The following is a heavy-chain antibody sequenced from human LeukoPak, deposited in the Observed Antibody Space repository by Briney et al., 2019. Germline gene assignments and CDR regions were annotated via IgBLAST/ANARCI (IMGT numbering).Heavy chain of an antibody. CDR3: ARDHQWEPSYYFDY. Sequence: GGSLRLSCAASGFTFSTYAMHWVRQAPGKGLEWVAVISYDGSNKYFADSVKGRFTISRDNSKNTLYLQMNSLRAEDTAVYYCARDHQWEPSYYFDYWGQGTLVTVSS. V-gene: IGHV3-30*04. CDR2: ISYDGSNK. D-gene: IGHD1-26*01. CDR1: GFTFSTYA. J-gene: IGHJ4*02.